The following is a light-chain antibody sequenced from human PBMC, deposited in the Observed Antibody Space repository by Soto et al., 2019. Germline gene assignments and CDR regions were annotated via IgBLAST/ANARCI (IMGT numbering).Light chain of an antibody. J-gene: IGLJ2*01. V-gene: IGLV1-36*01. Sequence: QSVLTQPTSVSEAPGRRVTISCSGSSSNIGNNAVNWYQQLPGKAPKLLIFYDDLLPSGVSDRFSGSKSGTSASLAISGLQSEDEADYYCALYVGTGTVVFGGGTQLTVL. CDR2: YDD. CDR3: ALYVGTGTVV. CDR1: SSNIGNNA.